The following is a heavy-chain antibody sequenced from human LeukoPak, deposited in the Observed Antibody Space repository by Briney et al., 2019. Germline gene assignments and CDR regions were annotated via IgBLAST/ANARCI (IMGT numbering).Heavy chain of an antibody. CDR2: INPNSGGT. D-gene: IGHD1-26*01. CDR3: ARQYSGSYYRFDY. V-gene: IGHV1-2*02. J-gene: IGHJ4*02. CDR1: GYTFTGYY. Sequence: ASVKVSCKASGYTFTGYYMHWVRQAPGQGLEWVGWINPNSGGTNYAQKFQGRVTMTRDTSISTAYMELSRLRSDDTAVYYCARQYSGSYYRFDYWGQGTLVTVSS.